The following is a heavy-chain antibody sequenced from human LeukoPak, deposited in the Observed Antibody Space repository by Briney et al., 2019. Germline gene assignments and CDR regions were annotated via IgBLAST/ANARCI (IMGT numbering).Heavy chain of an antibody. CDR2: IRSKTHGGTT. Sequence: PGGSLRLSCTASGFTFGDYAMSWARQAPGKGLEWVGFIRSKTHGGTTEYAASVKGRFIISRDDSRSIAYLQMNSLKTEETAVYYCTRAPSLSWFDPWGQGTLVTVSS. J-gene: IGHJ5*02. D-gene: IGHD3-10*01. CDR1: GFTFGDYA. CDR3: TRAPSLSWFDP. V-gene: IGHV3-49*04.